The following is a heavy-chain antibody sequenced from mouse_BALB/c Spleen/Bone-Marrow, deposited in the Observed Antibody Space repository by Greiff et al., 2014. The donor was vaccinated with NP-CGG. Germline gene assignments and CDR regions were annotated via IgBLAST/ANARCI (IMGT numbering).Heavy chain of an antibody. D-gene: IGHD2-3*01. CDR2: ISDGGSYT. CDR1: GFTFSDYY. Sequence: DVHLVESGGGLVKPGGSLKLSCAASGFTFSDYYMYWVRQTPEKRLEWVATISDGGSYTYYPDSVKGRFTISRDNAKNNLYLQMSSLKSEDTAMYYCARAPSMIPGYFDAWGAGTTVTVSS. J-gene: IGHJ1*01. CDR3: ARAPSMIPGYFDA. V-gene: IGHV5-4*02.